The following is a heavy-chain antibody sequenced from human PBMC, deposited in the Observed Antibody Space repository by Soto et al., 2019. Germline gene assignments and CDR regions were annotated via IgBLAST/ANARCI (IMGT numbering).Heavy chain of an antibody. CDR3: ARDLWVEPELYYYGMDV. V-gene: IGHV4-30-4*01. CDR1: GDTISSADYY. CDR2: IFYSGTT. J-gene: IGHJ6*02. D-gene: IGHD1-1*01. Sequence: SETLSLTCTVSGDTISSADYYWSWIRQTPGKGLEWIGHIFYSGTTYYNPSLKSRLTISVDTSKNHFSLRLTSVTAADTAVYYCARDLWVEPELYYYGMDVWGQGTTVTVSS.